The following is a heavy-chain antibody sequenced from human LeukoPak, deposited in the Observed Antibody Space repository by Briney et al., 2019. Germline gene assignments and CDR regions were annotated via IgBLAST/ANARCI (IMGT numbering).Heavy chain of an antibody. CDR2: ISSSSSYI. V-gene: IGHV3-21*01. CDR1: GFTFSSYA. J-gene: IGHJ6*03. CDR3: ARAPSKYDFWSGYHYYYMDV. Sequence: GGSLRLSCAASGFTFSSYAMSWVRQAPGKGLEWVSCISSSSSYIYYADSVKGRFTISRDIAKNSLYLQMNSLRAEDTAVYYCARAPSKYDFWSGYHYYYMDVWGKGTTVTVSS. D-gene: IGHD3-3*01.